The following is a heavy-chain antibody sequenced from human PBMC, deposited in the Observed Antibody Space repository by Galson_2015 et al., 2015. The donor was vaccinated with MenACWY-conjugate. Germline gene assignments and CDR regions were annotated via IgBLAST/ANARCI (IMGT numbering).Heavy chain of an antibody. J-gene: IGHJ4*02. CDR2: ISRSSDSI. CDR1: GFTFSAYH. D-gene: IGHD3-22*01. Sequence: SLRLSCAASGFTFSAYHMNWVRQAPGKGLEWISFISRSSDSIHYAGSFKGRFTIARDNTKNSLSLLMNSLRVEDTAMYYCLSSGAQPGHYWGQGTLVTVSS. CDR3: LSSGAQPGHY. V-gene: IGHV3-48*04.